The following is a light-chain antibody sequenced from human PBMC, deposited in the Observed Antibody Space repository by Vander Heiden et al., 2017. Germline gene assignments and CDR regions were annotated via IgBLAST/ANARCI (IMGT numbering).Light chain of an antibody. CDR1: SSNIGAGYD. V-gene: IGLV1-40*01. CDR2: GNS. J-gene: IGLJ3*02. CDR3: QSYDSSLSGFWV. Sequence: QSVLTQPPSASGAPGQRITISCTGSSSNIGAGYDVHWYQQLPGTAPKLLIYGNSNRPSGVPDRFSGSKSGTSASLAITGLQPEDEADYYCQSYDSSLSGFWVFGGGTKLTVL.